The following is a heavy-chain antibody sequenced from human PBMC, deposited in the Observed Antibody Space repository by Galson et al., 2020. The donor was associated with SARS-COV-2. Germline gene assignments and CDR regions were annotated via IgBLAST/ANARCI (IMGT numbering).Heavy chain of an antibody. J-gene: IGHJ4*02. CDR2: IYSGGST. CDR1: GFTVSSNY. D-gene: IGHD6-19*01. V-gene: IGHV3-66*01. CDR3: ARDLMEAGSLDY. Sequence: GESLKISCAASGFTVSSNYISWVRQAPGKGLEWVSVIYSGGSTYYADSVKGRFTISRDNSKNTLYLQMNSLRAEDTAVYYCARDLMEAGSLDYWGQGTLVTVSS.